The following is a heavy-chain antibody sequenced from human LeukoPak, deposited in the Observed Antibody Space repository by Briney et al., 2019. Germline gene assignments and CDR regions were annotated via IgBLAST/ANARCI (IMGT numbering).Heavy chain of an antibody. D-gene: IGHD6-19*01. J-gene: IGHJ4*02. CDR1: GYTFTSYD. V-gene: IGHV1-8*03. CDR2: MNPNSGNT. Sequence: ASVKVSCEASGYTFTSYDINWVRQATGQGLEWMGWMNPNSGNTGYAQKFQGRVTTTRNTSISTAYMELSSLRSEDTAVYYCARGRAVAGRSPLDLGYWGQGTLVTVSS. CDR3: ARGRAVAGRSPLDLGY.